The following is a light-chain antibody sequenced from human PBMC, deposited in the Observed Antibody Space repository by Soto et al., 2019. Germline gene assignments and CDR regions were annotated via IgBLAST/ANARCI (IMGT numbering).Light chain of an antibody. CDR3: SSYTSSSTPYV. V-gene: IGLV2-14*01. J-gene: IGLJ1*01. Sequence: QSALTQPASVSGSTGQSITISCTGTSSDVGGYNYVSWYQQHPGKAPKLMIYEVSTRPSGVSNRFSGSKSGNTASLTISGLQADDEADYYCSSYTSSSTPYVFGTGTKLTV. CDR1: SSDVGGYNY. CDR2: EVS.